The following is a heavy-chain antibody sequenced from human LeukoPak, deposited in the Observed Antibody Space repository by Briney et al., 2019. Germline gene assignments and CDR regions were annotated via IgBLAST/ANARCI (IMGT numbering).Heavy chain of an antibody. J-gene: IGHJ4*01. CDR2: IKQDGQEK. CDR3: ARDFIRLSFDY. Sequence: GGSLRLSCAASGFTFSSYWMSWVRQAPGKGLEWVANIKQDGQEKYYVDSVKGRFTISRDNAKNSLYLQMNCLRDEDTAAYYCARDFIRLSFDYWGHGILVTVSS. D-gene: IGHD3-16*01. V-gene: IGHV3-7*01. CDR1: GFTFSSYW.